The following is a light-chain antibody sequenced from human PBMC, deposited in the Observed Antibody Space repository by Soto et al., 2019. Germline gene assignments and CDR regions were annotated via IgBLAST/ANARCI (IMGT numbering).Light chain of an antibody. CDR1: QSNRSY. CDR3: QQSYSTPRT. V-gene: IGKV1-39*01. J-gene: IGKJ1*01. Sequence: DIQMTQSPSSLSASVGDRVTITCRASQSNRSYLKWYQQKPGKAPKLLIYAASSLQSGVPSRFSGSGSGTDFTLTISSLQPEDFATYYCQQSYSTPRTFGQGTKVEIK. CDR2: AAS.